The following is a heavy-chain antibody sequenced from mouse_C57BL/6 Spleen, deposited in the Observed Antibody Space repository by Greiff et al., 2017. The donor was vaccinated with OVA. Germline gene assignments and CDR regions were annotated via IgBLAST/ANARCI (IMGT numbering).Heavy chain of an antibody. CDR2: ISSGSSTI. CDR3: ARQDYYGSSPHWYFDV. V-gene: IGHV5-17*01. D-gene: IGHD1-1*01. J-gene: IGHJ1*03. CDR1: GFTFSDYG. Sequence: EVNLVESGGGLVKPGGSLKLSCAASGFTFSDYGMHWVRQAPEKGLEWVAYISSGSSTIYSADTVKGRFTISRDNAKNTLFLQMTRLRSEDTAMYYCARQDYYGSSPHWYFDVWGTGTTVTVSS.